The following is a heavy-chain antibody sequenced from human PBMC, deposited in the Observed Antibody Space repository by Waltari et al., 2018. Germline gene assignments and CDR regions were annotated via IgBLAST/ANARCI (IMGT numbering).Heavy chain of an antibody. J-gene: IGHJ6*03. CDR2: IDNSGNTV. V-gene: IGHV3-48*03. CDR1: GFTFSSYD. Sequence: EVQVVESGGGLVQPGGSLRLSCTASGFTFSSYDMNWARPAPGKRPEWISYIDNSGNTVYNADSVMGRFTISRDNANTSLFLLMNSLRAEDTAVYYCARPSTEYYFYDYYMGVWGKGTTVTVS. CDR3: ARPSTEYYFYDYYMGV.